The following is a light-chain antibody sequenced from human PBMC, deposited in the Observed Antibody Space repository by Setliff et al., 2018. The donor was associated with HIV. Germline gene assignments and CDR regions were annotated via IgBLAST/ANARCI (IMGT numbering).Light chain of an antibody. CDR3: CSYAGSHTFV. Sequence: QSALTQPRSVSGSPGQSVTISCTGTSSDVGGYNFVSWHQQRPGKAPKLMIYDVTKRPSGVPDRFSGSKSGNTASLTISGLQAEDEADYYCCSYAGSHTFVFGTGTKVTVL. CDR1: SSDVGGYNF. V-gene: IGLV2-11*01. J-gene: IGLJ1*01. CDR2: DVT.